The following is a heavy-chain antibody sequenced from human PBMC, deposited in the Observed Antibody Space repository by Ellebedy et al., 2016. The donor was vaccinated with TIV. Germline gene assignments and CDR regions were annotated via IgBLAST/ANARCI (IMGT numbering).Heavy chain of an antibody. CDR1: GFTFSNYN. J-gene: IGHJ4*02. V-gene: IGHV3-21*06. D-gene: IGHD2-15*01. CDR2: IRSTGSDK. Sequence: GESLKISCVASGFTFSNYNMNWVRQSPGKGLEWVSSIRSTGSDKYYAESVKGRFTISRDNDQDTLFLQMNSLRAEDTAVYFCSRGWSTPDSWGQGTLVSVSS. CDR3: SRGWSTPDS.